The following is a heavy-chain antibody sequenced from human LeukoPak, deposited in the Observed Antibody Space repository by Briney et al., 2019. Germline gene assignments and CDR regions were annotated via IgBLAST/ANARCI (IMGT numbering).Heavy chain of an antibody. V-gene: IGHV4-34*01. Sequence: ASETLSLTCAVYGGSFSGYYWSWIRQPPGKGLEWIGEINHSGSTNYNPSLKSRVTISVDTSKNQFSLKLSFVTAADTAVYYCATRLGRELPPYYWGQGTLVTVSS. CDR2: INHSGST. D-gene: IGHD1-26*01. CDR3: ATRLGRELPPYY. J-gene: IGHJ4*02. CDR1: GGSFSGYY.